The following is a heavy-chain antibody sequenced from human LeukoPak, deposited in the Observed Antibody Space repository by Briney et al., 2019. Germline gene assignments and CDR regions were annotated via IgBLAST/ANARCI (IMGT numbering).Heavy chain of an antibody. CDR1: GFTFSSYW. J-gene: IGHJ5*02. CDR2: IKQDGSEK. Sequence: GGSLRLSCAASGFTFSSYWMSWVRQAPGKGLEWVANIKQDGSEKYYVDSVKGRFTISRDNAKNSLYLQMNSLRAEDTAVYYCARAGSGSYCIWFDPWGQGTLVTVSS. D-gene: IGHD1-26*01. V-gene: IGHV3-7*01. CDR3: ARAGSGSYCIWFDP.